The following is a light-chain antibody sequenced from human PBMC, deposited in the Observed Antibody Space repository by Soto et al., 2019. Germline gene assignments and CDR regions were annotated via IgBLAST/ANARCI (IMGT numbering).Light chain of an antibody. J-gene: IGKJ2*03. V-gene: IGKV4-1*01. CDR1: QSVLYSSNNMNY. CDR3: LRHYNTPPYS. Sequence: DTVMTQSPDSLAVSLGERATINCKSSQSVLYSSNNMNYLSWYQQKPGQPPKLLIYWASTRESGVPDRFSGSGSGTDFTLTISSVQAEDVAVYYCLRHYNTPPYSFGQGTKLEIK. CDR2: WAS.